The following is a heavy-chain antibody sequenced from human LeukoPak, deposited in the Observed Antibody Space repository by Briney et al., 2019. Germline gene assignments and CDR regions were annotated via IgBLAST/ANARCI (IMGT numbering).Heavy chain of an antibody. D-gene: IGHD1-1*01. V-gene: IGHV3-53*01. CDR2: INSGGNT. J-gene: IGHJ3*02. CDR3: ARGVHPRNAFDI. CDR1: GFTVSSSY. Sequence: GGSLRLSCAASGFTVSSSYMNWVRQAPGKGLEWVSIINSGGNTYYADSVKGRFTISRDNAKNTQYLQMNSLRAEDTAVYYCARGVHPRNAFDIWGQGTMVTVSS.